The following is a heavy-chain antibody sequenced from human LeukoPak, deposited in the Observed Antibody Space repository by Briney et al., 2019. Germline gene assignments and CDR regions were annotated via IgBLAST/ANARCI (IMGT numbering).Heavy chain of an antibody. Sequence: QPGGSLRLSCAASGFTFGNFAMAWVRQAPGKGLEWVSGITGSGDNTYYADSVKGRFTISRDNSKNTLYLQMNSLRAEDTAIYSCARTNQAMPGNWFFALWGRGTLLTVSS. J-gene: IGHJ2*01. CDR1: GFTFGNFA. CDR3: ARTNQAMPGNWFFAL. D-gene: IGHD1-1*01. CDR2: ITGSGDNT. V-gene: IGHV3-23*01.